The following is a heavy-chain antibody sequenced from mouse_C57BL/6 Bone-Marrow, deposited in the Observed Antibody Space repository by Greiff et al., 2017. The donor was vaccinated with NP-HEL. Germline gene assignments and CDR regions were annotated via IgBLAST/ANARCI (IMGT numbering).Heavy chain of an antibody. CDR2: ISDGGSYT. Sequence: DVHLVESGGGLVKPGGSLKLSCAASGFTFSSYAMSWVRQTPEKRLEWVATISDGGSYTYYPDNVKGRFTISRDNAKNNLYLQMSHLKSEDTAMYYCARDRGSSPYWCFDVWGTGTTVTVSS. CDR1: GFTFSSYA. D-gene: IGHD1-1*01. CDR3: ARDRGSSPYWCFDV. J-gene: IGHJ1*03. V-gene: IGHV5-4*01.